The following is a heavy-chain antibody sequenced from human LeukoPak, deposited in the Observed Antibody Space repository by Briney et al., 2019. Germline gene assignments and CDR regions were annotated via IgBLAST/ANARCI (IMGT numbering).Heavy chain of an antibody. V-gene: IGHV1-46*01. Sequence: ASVKVSCRASGYTFTSYYMHWVRQAPGQGLEWMGIINPSGGSTSYAQKFQGRVTMTRDTSTSTVYMEPSSLRSEDTAVYYCARVNILTGPYWYFDLWGRGTLVTVSS. D-gene: IGHD3-9*01. CDR2: INPSGGST. CDR3: ARVNILTGPYWYFDL. J-gene: IGHJ2*01. CDR1: GYTFTSYY.